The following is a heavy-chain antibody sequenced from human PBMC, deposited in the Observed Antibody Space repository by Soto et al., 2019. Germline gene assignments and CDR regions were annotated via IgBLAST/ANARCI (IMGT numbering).Heavy chain of an antibody. J-gene: IGHJ6*02. V-gene: IGHV5-51*01. CDR3: GRLALGGSTAARYYLSFYYYGMDV. CDR1: GYIFAKYW. D-gene: IGHD2-15*01. CDR2: IYPDESDI. Sequence: GESLKISFRGSGYIFAKYWIGWVRQTPGKCLELVCIIYPDESDIEYSPSFQGRVTISADKSINTAHLQWSSLKASDTAMYYCGRLALGGSTAARYYLSFYYYGMDVWAQGTAVPVSS.